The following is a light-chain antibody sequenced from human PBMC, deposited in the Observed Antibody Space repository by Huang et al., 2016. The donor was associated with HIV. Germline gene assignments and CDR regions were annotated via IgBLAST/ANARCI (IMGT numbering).Light chain of an antibody. V-gene: IGKV1-39*01. CDR2: VAS. Sequence: DIQMTQSPSSLSASVGDRVSITCRASRPISTSLAWYRHKPGEAPELVVYVASRLQSGVPSSFRASGSVTDFTLTITSVQPEDFATYYCQQNYGIPITFGPGTTV. J-gene: IGKJ3*01. CDR3: QQNYGIPIT. CDR1: RPISTS.